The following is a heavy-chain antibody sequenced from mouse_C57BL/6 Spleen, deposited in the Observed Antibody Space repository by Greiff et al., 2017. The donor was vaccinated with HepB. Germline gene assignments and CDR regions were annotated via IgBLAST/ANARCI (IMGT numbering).Heavy chain of an antibody. CDR1: GYTFTDYE. Sequence: QVQLKQSGAELVRPGASVTLSCKASGYTFTDYEMHWVKQTPVHGLEWIGAIDPETGGTAYNQKFKGKAILTADKSSSTAYMELRSLTSEDSAVYYCTRPVPAPYYFDYWGQGTTLTVSS. CDR2: IDPETGGT. V-gene: IGHV1-15*01. CDR3: TRPVPAPYYFDY. D-gene: IGHD1-1*01. J-gene: IGHJ2*01.